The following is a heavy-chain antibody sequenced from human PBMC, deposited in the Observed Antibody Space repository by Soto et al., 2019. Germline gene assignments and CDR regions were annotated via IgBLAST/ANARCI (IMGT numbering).Heavy chain of an antibody. CDR1: GFTFNTYA. CDR3: AKARTYSSGWYYFDY. J-gene: IGHJ4*02. V-gene: IGHV3-23*01. D-gene: IGHD6-19*01. Sequence: GGSLRLSCIASGFTFNTYAMSWVRQAPGKGLEWVSAVSGSGGRTFYADSVKGRLTISRDNSKNTLYLQMNSLRAEDTAVYYCAKARTYSSGWYYFDYWGQGTLVTVSS. CDR2: VSGSGGRT.